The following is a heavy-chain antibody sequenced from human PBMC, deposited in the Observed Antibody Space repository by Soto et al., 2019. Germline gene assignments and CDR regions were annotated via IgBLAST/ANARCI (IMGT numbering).Heavy chain of an antibody. J-gene: IGHJ4*02. V-gene: IGHV3-23*01. D-gene: IGHD3-22*01. CDR1: RLTINTNA. CDR2: IRESSGGT. CDR3: AKYRGDNTGYPIFDS. Sequence: EVQLLESGGGLAQPGGSLTLSCAAPRLTINTNAMSWVRQAPGKGLEWVSMIRESSGGTYYAESVKGRYSISRDNSRNMVFLQMNSMRAEDTAVYSCAKYRGDNTGYPIFDSWGQGTLVTVSS.